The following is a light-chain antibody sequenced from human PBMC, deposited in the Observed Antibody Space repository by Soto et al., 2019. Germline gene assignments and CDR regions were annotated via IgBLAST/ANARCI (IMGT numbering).Light chain of an antibody. V-gene: IGKV1-39*01. Sequence: DIQLTQSPSFLSASVGDRVTITCRASQGIGNNLNWYQQQPGKAPNLLIYGASSLQSGVPSRFSGSGSGTDFTLTISSLQPEDFATYFCQQSSSAPLTFGQGTKVDIK. CDR3: QQSSSAPLT. CDR1: QGIGNN. CDR2: GAS. J-gene: IGKJ1*01.